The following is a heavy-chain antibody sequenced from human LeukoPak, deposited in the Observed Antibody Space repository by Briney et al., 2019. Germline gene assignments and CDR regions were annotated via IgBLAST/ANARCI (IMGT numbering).Heavy chain of an antibody. J-gene: IGHJ4*02. CDR3: ARGSFWSGYYSGD. Sequence: ASVKVSCKASGYTFTSYDINWVRQATGQGLEWMGWMNPNSGNTGYALKFQGRVTITRNTSISTAYMELSSLRSEDTAVYYCARGSFWSGYYSGDWGQGTLVTVSS. D-gene: IGHD3-3*01. CDR2: MNPNSGNT. CDR1: GYTFTSYD. V-gene: IGHV1-8*03.